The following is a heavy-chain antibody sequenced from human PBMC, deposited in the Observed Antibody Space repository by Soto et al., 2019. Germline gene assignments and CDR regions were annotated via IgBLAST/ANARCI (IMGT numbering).Heavy chain of an antibody. CDR2: IWYDGSNK. CDR3: ARWGKAYGDYDYDAFDI. J-gene: IGHJ3*02. D-gene: IGHD4-17*01. CDR1: GFTFSSYG. Sequence: GGSLRLSCAASGFTFSSYGMHWVRQAPGKGLEWVAVIWYDGSNKYYADSVKGRFTISRDNSKNTLYLQMNSLRAEDTAVYYCARWGKAYGDYDYDAFDIWGQGTMVTVSS. V-gene: IGHV3-33*01.